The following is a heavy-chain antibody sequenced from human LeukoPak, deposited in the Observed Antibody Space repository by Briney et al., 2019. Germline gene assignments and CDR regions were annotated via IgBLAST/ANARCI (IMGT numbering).Heavy chain of an antibody. Sequence: PWASVKVSCKASGYTFTSYYMRWVRQAPGQGLEWMGWMNPNSGNTGYAQKFQGRVTMTRNTSISTAYMELSSLRSEDTAVYYCARGLVGATTSDSPWGQGTLVTVSS. D-gene: IGHD1-26*01. CDR3: ARGLVGATTSDSP. J-gene: IGHJ5*02. V-gene: IGHV1-8*02. CDR1: GYTFTSYY. CDR2: MNPNSGNT.